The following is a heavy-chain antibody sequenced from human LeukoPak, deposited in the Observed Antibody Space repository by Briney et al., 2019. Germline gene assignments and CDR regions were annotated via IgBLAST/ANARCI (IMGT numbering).Heavy chain of an antibody. V-gene: IGHV3-11*04. CDR2: ISSSGSHI. CDR3: ARRPYSNSWHYFDY. Sequence: LXLSXAASGFTFSDYYMSWIRQAPGKXLEWVSYISSSGSHIHYADSVKGRFTISRDNAENSLYLQMSSLRAEDTAVYYCARRPYSNSWHYFDYWGQGTLVTVSS. D-gene: IGHD6-13*01. J-gene: IGHJ4*02. CDR1: GFTFSDYY.